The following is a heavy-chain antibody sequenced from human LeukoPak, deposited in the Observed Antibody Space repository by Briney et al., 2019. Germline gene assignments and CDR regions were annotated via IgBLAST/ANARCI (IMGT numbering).Heavy chain of an antibody. CDR3: ARDGDCGYPAPCDI. Sequence: PGGSLRLSCAASGFTFSTYEMAWVRQAPGKGLEWVAYISRIGGNIYYADSVKGRFTISRDNAKNSLYLQMNSLRAEDTAVYYCARDGDCGYPAPCDIWGQGTMVTVSS. J-gene: IGHJ3*02. CDR2: ISRIGGNI. D-gene: IGHD2-21*01. CDR1: GFTFSTYE. V-gene: IGHV3-48*03.